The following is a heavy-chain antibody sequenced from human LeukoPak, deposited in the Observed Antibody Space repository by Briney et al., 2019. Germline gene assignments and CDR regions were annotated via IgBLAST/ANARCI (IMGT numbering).Heavy chain of an antibody. V-gene: IGHV4-39*02. J-gene: IGHJ2*01. CDR3: ARESYCSGGSCYRWYFDL. D-gene: IGHD2-15*01. Sequence: TETLSLTCTVSGGSISSSTYYWGWIRQPPGKGLELIGSKYYSGNSYYNPSLKSRVSISVDTSKNQFSLKLSSVTAADTAVYYCARESYCSGGSCYRWYFDLWGRGTLVTVSS. CDR2: KYYSGNS. CDR1: GGSISSSTYY.